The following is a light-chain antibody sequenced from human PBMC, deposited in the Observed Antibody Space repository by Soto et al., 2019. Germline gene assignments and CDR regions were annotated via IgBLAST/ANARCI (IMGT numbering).Light chain of an antibody. V-gene: IGKV1-5*03. CDR1: QSVSSW. J-gene: IGKJ2*01. CDR3: QEYHSYS. Sequence: DIQMTRSPSTLSAALGDRVTITCRASQSVSSWLAWYQQKPGKAPKLLIYKASSLESGVPPRFSGSGSGTEFTLTISSLQPEDFATYYCQEYHSYSFGQGTKLELK. CDR2: KAS.